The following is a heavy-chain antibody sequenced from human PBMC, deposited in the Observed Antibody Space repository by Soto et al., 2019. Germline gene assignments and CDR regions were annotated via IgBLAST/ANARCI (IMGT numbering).Heavy chain of an antibody. CDR2: IYWNDDK. V-gene: IGHV2-5*01. CDR3: AHSPWGAAPDY. J-gene: IGHJ4*02. Sequence: QITLKESGPPLVKPTETLTLTCTVSGFPLSAHGVGVGWIRQPPGKALEWLAIIYWNDDKRYSPSLKSRLTTTKDTSKNQVILTMTNADPVDTAKYYCAHSPWGAAPDYWGQGTLVTVSS. CDR1: GFPLSAHGVG. D-gene: IGHD3-16*01.